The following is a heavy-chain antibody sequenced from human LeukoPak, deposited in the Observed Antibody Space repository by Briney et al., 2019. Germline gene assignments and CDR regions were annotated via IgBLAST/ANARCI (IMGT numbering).Heavy chain of an antibody. V-gene: IGHV4-59*01. J-gene: IGHJ4*02. CDR3: ARDRGEYYDFWSGYYRKGYYFDY. CDR2: IYYSGST. Sequence: SETLSLTCTVSGGSISSYYWSWIRQPPGKGLEWIGYIYYSGSTNYNPSLKSRVTISVDTSKNQFSLKLSSVTAADAAVYYCARDRGEYYDFWSGYYRKGYYFDYWGQGTLVTVSS. CDR1: GGSISSYY. D-gene: IGHD3-3*01.